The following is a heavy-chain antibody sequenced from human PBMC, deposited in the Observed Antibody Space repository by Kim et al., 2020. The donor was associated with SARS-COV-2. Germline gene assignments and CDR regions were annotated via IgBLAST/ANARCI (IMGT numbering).Heavy chain of an antibody. J-gene: IGHJ5*02. CDR2: INSDGSYK. Sequence: GGSLRLSCAASGFSFSDYYMNWIRQAPGKGLEWVAYINSDGSYKEYADSVNGRFTISRDNAKKALSLQMNRLTPEDTAVYYCVRDPASWGQGTLVTVSS. CDR3: VRDPAS. V-gene: IGHV3-11*01. CDR1: GFSFSDYY.